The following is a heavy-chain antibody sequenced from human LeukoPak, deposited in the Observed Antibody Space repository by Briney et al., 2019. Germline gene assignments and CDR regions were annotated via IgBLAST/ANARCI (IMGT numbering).Heavy chain of an antibody. CDR1: GFTFSRYE. V-gene: IGHV3-48*03. J-gene: IGHJ4*02. Sequence: PGGALRHSRAASGFTFSRYEMHWVRQAPGKGLEGVSYISSSGSTIYYADSLKGRFTISRDNAKNSLYLQMNSLRAEDTAVYYCARDYGGSSPFDYWGQGTLVTVSS. D-gene: IGHD4-23*01. CDR2: ISSSGSTI. CDR3: ARDYGGSSPFDY.